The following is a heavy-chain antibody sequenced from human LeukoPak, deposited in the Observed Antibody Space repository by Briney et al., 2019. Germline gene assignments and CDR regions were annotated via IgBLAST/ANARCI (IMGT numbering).Heavy chain of an antibody. CDR3: ARRRRSSGWYEPYYYMDV. J-gene: IGHJ6*03. V-gene: IGHV5-51*01. D-gene: IGHD6-19*01. CDR1: GYSFTSYW. Sequence: GESLKISCKGSGYSFTSYWIGWVRQMPGKGLEWMGIIYPGDSDTRYSPSFQGQVTISADKSISTAYLQWSSLKASDTAMYYCARRRRSSGWYEPYYYMDVWGKGTTVTVSS. CDR2: IYPGDSDT.